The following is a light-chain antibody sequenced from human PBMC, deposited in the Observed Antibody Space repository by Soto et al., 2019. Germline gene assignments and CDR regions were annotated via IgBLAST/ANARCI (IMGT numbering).Light chain of an antibody. J-gene: IGKJ4*01. V-gene: IGKV3-15*01. Sequence: ETVMTQSPATLSMSPGERITLSCRASQSVSRNLAWYQQRPGQTPRLLFYGASTRATGIPARFSASGSGTEFILTISSLQSEAFAVYYCQQYNNWPLTFG. CDR1: QSVSRN. CDR3: QQYNNWPLT. CDR2: GAS.